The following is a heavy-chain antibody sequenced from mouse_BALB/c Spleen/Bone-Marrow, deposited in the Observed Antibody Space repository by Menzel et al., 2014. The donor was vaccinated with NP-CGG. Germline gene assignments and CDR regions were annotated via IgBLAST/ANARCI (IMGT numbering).Heavy chain of an antibody. CDR3: ARLNYYGNFFV. Sequence: EVKVVESGGGLVQPGGSLKLSCAASGFAFSKYWMSWVRQAPGKGLEWIGEINPDSSTINYTPSIKDKFIISRDNAKNTLYLQMSKVRSEDTALYYCARLNYYGNFFVWGAGTTVTVSS. D-gene: IGHD1-1*01. CDR1: GFAFSKYW. CDR2: INPDSSTI. J-gene: IGHJ1*01. V-gene: IGHV4-1*02.